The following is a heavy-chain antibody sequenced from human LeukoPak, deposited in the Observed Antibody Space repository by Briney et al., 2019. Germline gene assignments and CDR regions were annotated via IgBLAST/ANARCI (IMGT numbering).Heavy chain of an antibody. Sequence: ASVKVSCKASGYTFTSYHIHWVRQAPGQGLEWMGIINPSGGSTSYAQKFQGRVTMTRDTSTSTVYMELSSLRSEDTAVYYCAREVEQQPPDYWGQGTLVTVSS. CDR1: GYTFTSYH. CDR3: AREVEQQPPDY. V-gene: IGHV1-46*01. CDR2: INPSGGST. D-gene: IGHD1-26*01. J-gene: IGHJ4*02.